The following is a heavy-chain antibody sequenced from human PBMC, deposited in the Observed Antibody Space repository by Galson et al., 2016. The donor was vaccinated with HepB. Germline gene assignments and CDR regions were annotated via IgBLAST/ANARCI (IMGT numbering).Heavy chain of an antibody. V-gene: IGHV3-21*01. Sequence: SLRLSCAASGFSFSDYSMNWVRQAPGKGLEWVSSIRYSSGSDIYYEDSVKGRFTISRDNAKNSMDLQMNSLRAEDTAVYFCGRVRTDQSGEWYLDYWGQGALVSVSS. CDR2: IRYSSGSDI. J-gene: IGHJ4*02. CDR1: GFSFSDYS. CDR3: GRVRTDQSGEWYLDY. D-gene: IGHD3-3*01.